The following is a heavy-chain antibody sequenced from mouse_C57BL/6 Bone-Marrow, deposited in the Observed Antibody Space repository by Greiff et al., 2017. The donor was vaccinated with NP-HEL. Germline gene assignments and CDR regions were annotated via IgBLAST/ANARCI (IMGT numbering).Heavy chain of an antibody. CDR3: TSGEYYGRDY. J-gene: IGHJ2*01. D-gene: IGHD1-1*01. V-gene: IGHV14-4*01. CDR2: FDPENGDT. CDR1: GFNIKDDY. Sequence: EVQLQQSGAELVRPGASVKLSCTASGFNIKDDYMHWVKQRPEQGLEWIGWFDPENGDTEYASKFQGKATITADTSSNTAYLQLSSLTSEDTAVYYCTSGEYYGRDYWGQGTTLTVSS.